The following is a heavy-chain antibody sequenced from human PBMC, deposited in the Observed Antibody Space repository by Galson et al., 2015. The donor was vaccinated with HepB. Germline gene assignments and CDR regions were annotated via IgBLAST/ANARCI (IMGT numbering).Heavy chain of an antibody. CDR3: ARTPIVVVPAAIVYSGYDLHFDY. CDR1: GCTFTSYY. V-gene: IGHV1-46*01. D-gene: IGHD2-2*01. Sequence: SVKVSCKASGCTFTSYYMHWVRQAPGQGLEWMGIINPSGGSTSYAQKFQGRVTMTRDTSTSTVYMELSSLRSEDTAVYYCARTPIVVVPAAIVYSGYDLHFDYWGQGTLVTVSS. CDR2: INPSGGST. J-gene: IGHJ4*02.